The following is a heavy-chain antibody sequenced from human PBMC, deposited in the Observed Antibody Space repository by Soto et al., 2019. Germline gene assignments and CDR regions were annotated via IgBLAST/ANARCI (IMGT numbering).Heavy chain of an antibody. D-gene: IGHD3-16*01. CDR2: IYNNGGS. J-gene: IGHJ4*02. Sequence: PSETLSLTCVVSGASISSGEYAWNWVRQPPGKGLEWLGYIYNNGGSYYNPSLKSRVSISLDRSKNHFSLRLDSVTAADTALYFCARGDKNNDYYFDHWGQGTLVTVSS. CDR1: GASISSGEYA. CDR3: ARGDKNNDYYFDH. V-gene: IGHV4-30-2*01.